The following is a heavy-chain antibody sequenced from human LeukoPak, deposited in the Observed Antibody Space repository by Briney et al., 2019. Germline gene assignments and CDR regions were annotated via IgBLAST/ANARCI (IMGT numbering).Heavy chain of an antibody. D-gene: IGHD2-2*01. CDR3: AREGIVVDNSPY. V-gene: IGHV4-30-2*01. Sequence: SQTLSLTCTVSGGSISSGGYYWSWIRQPPGKGLEWIGYIYHSGSTYYNPSLKSRVTISVDRSKNQFSLKLSSVTAADTAVYYCAREGIVVDNSPYWGQGTLVTVSS. CDR2: IYHSGST. J-gene: IGHJ4*02. CDR1: GGSISSGGYY.